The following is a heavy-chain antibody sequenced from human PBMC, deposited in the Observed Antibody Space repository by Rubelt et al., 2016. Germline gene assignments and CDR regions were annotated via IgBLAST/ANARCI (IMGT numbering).Heavy chain of an antibody. Sequence: QVQLVQSGAEVKKPGASVKVSCKASGYTFTGYYMHWVRQAPGQGLEWMGWINPNSGGTNYAQKFQGRVTMTRDPSISTAYMEPSRLRSDDTAVYYCARDLYKGPRWLVAYWGQGTLVTVSS. CDR2: INPNSGGT. J-gene: IGHJ4*02. D-gene: IGHD6-19*01. V-gene: IGHV1-2*02. CDR1: GYTFTGYY. CDR3: ARDLYKGPRWLVAY.